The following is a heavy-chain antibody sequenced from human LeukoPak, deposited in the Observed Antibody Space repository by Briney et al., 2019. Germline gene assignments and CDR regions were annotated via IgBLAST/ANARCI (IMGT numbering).Heavy chain of an antibody. CDR1: GFPFSDHS. Sequence: PGGSLRLSCAASGFPFSDHSMNWVRQAPGKGLEWVSSISGGSDYIYSADSVKGRFTISRDNAKKSLYLQMTSLRADDTAVYFCVRDLVRGVHPVFYFDLWGRGTLVTVSS. V-gene: IGHV3-21*01. J-gene: IGHJ2*01. D-gene: IGHD3-10*01. CDR2: ISGGSDYI. CDR3: VRDLVRGVHPVFYFDL.